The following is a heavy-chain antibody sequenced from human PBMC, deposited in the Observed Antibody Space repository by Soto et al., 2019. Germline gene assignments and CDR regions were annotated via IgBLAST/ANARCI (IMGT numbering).Heavy chain of an antibody. CDR2: IIPIFGTA. Sequence: SVKVSCKDSGGTFSSYAISWVRQAPGQGLEWVGGIIPIFGTANYAQKFQGRVTITADESTSTAYMELSSLRSEDTAVYYCARESRYQLALDYWGQGSLVTVSS. CDR3: ARESRYQLALDY. V-gene: IGHV1-69*01. CDR1: GGTFSSYA. J-gene: IGHJ4*02. D-gene: IGHD2-2*01.